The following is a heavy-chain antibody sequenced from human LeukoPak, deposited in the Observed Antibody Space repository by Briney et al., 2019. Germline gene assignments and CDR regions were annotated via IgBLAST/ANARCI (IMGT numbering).Heavy chain of an antibody. D-gene: IGHD5-18*01. Sequence: HPGRSLRLSCAASGFTFSSYAMSWVRQAPGKGLEWVSTISGGGGTPYYADSVKGRFTISRDNSKNTLFLQMNSLRAEDTAVYYCAKDKIQLWLLNGRMPWFDPWGQGTLVTVSS. CDR1: GFTFSSYA. CDR3: AKDKIQLWLLNGRMPWFDP. J-gene: IGHJ5*02. CDR2: ISGGGGTP. V-gene: IGHV3-23*01.